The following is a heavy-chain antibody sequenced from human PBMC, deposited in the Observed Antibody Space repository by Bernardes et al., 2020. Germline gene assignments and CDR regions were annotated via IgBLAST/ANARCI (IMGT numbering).Heavy chain of an antibody. CDR2: INHSGST. CDR1: GGSFSGYY. V-gene: IGHV4-34*01. J-gene: IGHJ5*02. Sequence: SETLSLTCAVYGGSFSGYYWSWIRQPPGKGLEWIGEINHSGSTNYNPSLKSRVTISVDTSKNQFSLKLSPVTAADTAVYYCARGRYSSGWYGDRRWFDPWGQGTLVTVSS. CDR3: ARGRYSSGWYGDRRWFDP. D-gene: IGHD6-19*01.